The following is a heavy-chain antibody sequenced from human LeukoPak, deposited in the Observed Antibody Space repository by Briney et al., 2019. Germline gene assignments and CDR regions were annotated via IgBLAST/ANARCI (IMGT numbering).Heavy chain of an antibody. CDR1: GYTFTTYG. J-gene: IGHJ3*02. Sequence: ASVKVSCKASGYTFTTYGMNWVRQAPGQGLEWMGWINSKSGGTNYAQKFQGRVTMTRDTSITTAYMELSRLRSDDTAVYYCANSGGEEDDAFDIWGQGTMVTVSS. CDR3: ANSGGEEDDAFDI. CDR2: INSKSGGT. D-gene: IGHD2-15*01. V-gene: IGHV1-2*02.